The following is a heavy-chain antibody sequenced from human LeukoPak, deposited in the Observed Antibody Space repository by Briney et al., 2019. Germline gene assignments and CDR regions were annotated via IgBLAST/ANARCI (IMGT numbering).Heavy chain of an antibody. V-gene: IGHV4-59*01. CDR1: GGSISSYY. J-gene: IGHJ4*02. CDR3: AGNDYSNDHGDY. Sequence: SETLSLTCTVSGGSISSYYWSWIRQPPGKGLEWIGYFYYSGSTNYNPSLKSRVTISIHTSKNQFSLNLSSVTAADTAVYYCAGNDYSNDHGDYWGQGTLVTVSS. CDR2: FYYSGST. D-gene: IGHD4-11*01.